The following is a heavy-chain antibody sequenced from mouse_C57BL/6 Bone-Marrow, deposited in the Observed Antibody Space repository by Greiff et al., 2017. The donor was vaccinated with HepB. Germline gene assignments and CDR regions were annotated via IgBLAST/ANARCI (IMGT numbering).Heavy chain of an antibody. J-gene: IGHJ1*03. V-gene: IGHV1-26*01. CDR2: INPNNGGT. CDR1: GYTFTDYY. D-gene: IGHD1-1*01. Sequence: EVQLQQSGPELVKPGASVKISCKASGYTFTDYYMNWVKQSHGKSLEWIGDINPNNGGTSYNQKFKGKATLTVDKSSSTAYMELRSLTSEDSAVYYCARWGIIYYYGTYWYFDVWGTGTTVTVSS. CDR3: ARWGIIYYYGTYWYFDV.